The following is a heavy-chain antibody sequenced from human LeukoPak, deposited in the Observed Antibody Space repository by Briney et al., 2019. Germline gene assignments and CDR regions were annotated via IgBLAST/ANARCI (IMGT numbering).Heavy chain of an antibody. V-gene: IGHV4-34*01. CDR2: INHSGST. CDR3: ARGSPTVTTSYFDY. CDR1: GRSFSGYY. J-gene: IGHJ4*02. D-gene: IGHD4-17*01. Sequence: SETLSLTCAVYGRSFSGYYWSWIRQPPGKGLEWIGEINHSGSTNYNPSLKSRVTISVDTSKNQFSLKLSSVTAADTAVYYCARGSPTVTTSYFDYWGQGTLVTVSS.